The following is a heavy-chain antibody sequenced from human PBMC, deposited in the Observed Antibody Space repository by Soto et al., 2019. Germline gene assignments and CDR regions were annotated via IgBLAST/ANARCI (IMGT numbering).Heavy chain of an antibody. Sequence: SETLSLTCTLSVGSISSSGYYWSCILQHPGKGLDWIGYIYYSGITYYNPSLKSRVTISVDTSKTQFSLKLSSVTAADTAVYYCARFPTYYYDRSGYYQNRMDVWGQGTTVTVSS. CDR3: ARFPTYYYDRSGYYQNRMDV. CDR2: IYYSGIT. D-gene: IGHD3-22*01. V-gene: IGHV4-31*03. J-gene: IGHJ6*02. CDR1: VGSISSSGYY.